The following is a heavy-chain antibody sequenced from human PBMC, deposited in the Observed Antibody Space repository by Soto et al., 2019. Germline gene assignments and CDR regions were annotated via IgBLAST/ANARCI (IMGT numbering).Heavy chain of an antibody. J-gene: IGHJ4*02. CDR1: GFTFSSYG. CDR3: AKVVRGVGDPFIDY. CDR2: ISYDGSNK. Sequence: QVQLVESGGGVVQPGRSLRLSCAASGFTFSSYGMHWVRQAPGKGLEWVAVISYDGSNKYYADSVKGRFTISRDNSKNTLYLQMNSLRAEDTAVYYCAKVVRGVGDPFIDYWGQGTLFTVSS. D-gene: IGHD3-3*01. V-gene: IGHV3-30*18.